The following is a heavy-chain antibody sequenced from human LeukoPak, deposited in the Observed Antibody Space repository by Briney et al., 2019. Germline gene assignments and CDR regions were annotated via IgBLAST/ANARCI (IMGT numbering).Heavy chain of an antibody. CDR3: ARATSITIFGVARNWFDP. Sequence: SSETLSLTCAVYGGSFSGYYWSWIRQPPGKGLEWIGEINHSGSTNYNPSLKSRVTISVDTSKDQFSLKLSSVTAADTAVYYCARATSITIFGVARNWFDPWGQGTLVTVSS. D-gene: IGHD3-3*01. CDR1: GGSFSGYY. V-gene: IGHV4-34*01. CDR2: INHSGST. J-gene: IGHJ5*02.